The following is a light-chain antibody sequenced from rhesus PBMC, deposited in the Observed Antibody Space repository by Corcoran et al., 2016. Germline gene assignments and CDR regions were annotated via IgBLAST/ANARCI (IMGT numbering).Light chain of an antibody. Sequence: EIVMTQSPATLSLSPGETATLSCRASESVGSHLAWYQQKLGQAPKLLVHSAYFRATGIPDRFSGSGSGTEFTLTISSMEPEDVGVYHCQQYNDLLLTFGGGTKVELK. CDR3: QQYNDLLLT. CDR2: SAY. V-gene: IGKV3-40*03. CDR1: ESVGSH. J-gene: IGKJ4*01.